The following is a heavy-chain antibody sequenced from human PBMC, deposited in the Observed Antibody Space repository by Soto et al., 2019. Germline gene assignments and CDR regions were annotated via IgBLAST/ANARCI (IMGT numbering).Heavy chain of an antibody. CDR1: GFHFSSLW. Sequence: RSLRSSCAASGFHFSSLWMSWVRQAPGKGLEWVENIKQDGSEKYYVDSVKGRLTISRDNDKKSLYLQMNSLIAEDTAVYYCARDRTPGISDYWGQGT. J-gene: IGHJ4*02. D-gene: IGHD1-26*01. CDR2: IKQDGSEK. V-gene: IGHV3-7*03. CDR3: ARDRTPGISDY.